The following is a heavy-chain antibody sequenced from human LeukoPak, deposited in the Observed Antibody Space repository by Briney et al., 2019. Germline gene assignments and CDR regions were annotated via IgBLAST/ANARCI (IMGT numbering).Heavy chain of an antibody. D-gene: IGHD3-10*01. CDR2: IYHSGST. Sequence: SETLSLTCAVSGGSISSPNWWSWGRQPPGKGLEWGGDIYHSGSTNYNPPLKRRVTISLDKYKNQSPLKLSSVTAADTGVYYCAAKAVDSGESRYQNSFDIWGQGTMVTVSS. V-gene: IGHV4-4*02. CDR3: AAKAVDSGESRYQNSFDI. J-gene: IGHJ3*02. CDR1: GGSISSPNW.